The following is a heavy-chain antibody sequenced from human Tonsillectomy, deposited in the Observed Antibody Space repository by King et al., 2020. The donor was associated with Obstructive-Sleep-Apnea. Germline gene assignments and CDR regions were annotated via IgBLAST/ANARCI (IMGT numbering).Heavy chain of an antibody. CDR1: GFSFGDYA. CDR2: SRKQAYGGTT. CDR3: TAELRYFDPPNY. V-gene: IGHV3-49*01. J-gene: IGHJ4*02. D-gene: IGHD3-9*01. Sequence: VQLVESGGGLVQPGQSLRLSCTTSGFSFGDYALSRFRQAPGKGLEWVGFSRKQAYGGTTEYAASVKGRFTISRDGSKSIAYLQMNSLKTEDTAVYYCTAELRYFDPPNYWGQGTLVIVSS.